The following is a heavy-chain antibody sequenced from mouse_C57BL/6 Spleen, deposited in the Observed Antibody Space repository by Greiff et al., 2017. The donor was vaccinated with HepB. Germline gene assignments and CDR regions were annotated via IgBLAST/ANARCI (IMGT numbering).Heavy chain of an antibody. CDR1: GYTFTSYW. Sequence: QVQLQQPGAELVKPGASVKLSCKASGYTFTSYWMQWVQQRPGQGLEWIGEIDPSDSSTNYNQKFKGKATLTVDTSSSTAYMQLSSLTSEDSAVYYYERVRDYRNYYAMDYWGQGTSVTVSS. D-gene: IGHD5-5*01. J-gene: IGHJ4*01. V-gene: IGHV1-50*01. CDR3: ERVRDYRNYYAMDY. CDR2: IDPSDSST.